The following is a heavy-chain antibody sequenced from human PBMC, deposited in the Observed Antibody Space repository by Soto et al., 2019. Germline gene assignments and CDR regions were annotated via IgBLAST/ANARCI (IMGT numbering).Heavy chain of an antibody. Sequence: ASETLSLTCTVSGGSISGYFWSWIRQPPGKGLEWIGYISYSGSTNYNSSLKSRVTMSIDTSKNQFSLRLTSVTAADTAVYYCVRDGAATGSVYLDYWGQGTLVTVSS. V-gene: IGHV4-59*01. J-gene: IGHJ4*02. D-gene: IGHD6-13*01. CDR3: VRDGAATGSVYLDY. CDR1: GGSISGYF. CDR2: ISYSGST.